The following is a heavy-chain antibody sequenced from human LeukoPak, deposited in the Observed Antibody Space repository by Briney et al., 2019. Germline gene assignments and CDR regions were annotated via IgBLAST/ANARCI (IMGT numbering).Heavy chain of an antibody. J-gene: IGHJ6*02. CDR2: ITGSSSYI. V-gene: IGHV3-21*01. CDR3: ARPAAARYYYYGMDV. Sequence: GGSLRLSCAASGFTFSSYSMNWVRQAPGKGLEWVSSITGSSSYIYYADSLKGRFTISRDNAKNSLYLQMNSLRAEDTAVYYCARPAAARYYYYGMDVWGQGTMVTVSS. CDR1: GFTFSSYS. D-gene: IGHD3-9*01.